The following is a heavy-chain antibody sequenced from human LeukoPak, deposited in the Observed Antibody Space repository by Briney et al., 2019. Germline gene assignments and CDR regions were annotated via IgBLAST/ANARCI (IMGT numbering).Heavy chain of an antibody. CDR2: VYYGRSP. CDR3: ARLSPAAGPWYFDY. Sequence: SETLSLTCTGSGDSISRSTYYWAWLRQPPGKGLEWIGSVYYGRSPYFNPSLESRATISVDTSKNHFSLKMSSVTAADTAVYHCARLSPAAGPWYFDYWGQGTLVTVSS. V-gene: IGHV4-39*02. J-gene: IGHJ4*02. CDR1: GDSISRSTYY. D-gene: IGHD6-13*01.